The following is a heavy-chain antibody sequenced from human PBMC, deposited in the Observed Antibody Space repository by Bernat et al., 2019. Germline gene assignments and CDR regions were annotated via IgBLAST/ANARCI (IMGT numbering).Heavy chain of an antibody. Sequence: VQLVESGGGVVQPGRSLRLSCDASKFTFSSYGMHWVRQAPGKGLEWVAVIWHDGTNENYADSVKGRFSISRDNSKNTLYLQMNSLRAEDTAVYYCVRVSLYGAPASAMDVWGQGTTVTVSS. CDR1: KFTFSSYG. J-gene: IGHJ6*02. CDR2: IWHDGTNE. V-gene: IGHV3-33*01. D-gene: IGHD1-26*01. CDR3: VRVSLYGAPASAMDV.